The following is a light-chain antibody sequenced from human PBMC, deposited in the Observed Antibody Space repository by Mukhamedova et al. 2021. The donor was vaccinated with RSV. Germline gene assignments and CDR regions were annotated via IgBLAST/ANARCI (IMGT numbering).Light chain of an antibody. CDR2: GAS. V-gene: IGKV3-20*01. CDR1: VSSSY. Sequence: VSSSYLAWYQQKPGQAPRLLIYGASSRATGIPDRFNGSGSGTDFTLTISRLEPEDFAVYYCQQYGSSPWTFGQGTKVEIK. J-gene: IGKJ1*01. CDR3: QQYGSSPWT.